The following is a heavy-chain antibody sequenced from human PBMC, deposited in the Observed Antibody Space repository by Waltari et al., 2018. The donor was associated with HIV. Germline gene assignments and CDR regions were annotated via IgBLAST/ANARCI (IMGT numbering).Heavy chain of an antibody. CDR2: MSSSVTTI. V-gene: IGHV3-11*01. D-gene: IGHD2-21*02. Sequence: QVQLVESGGGLVKPGGSLRLSCAASGFVFSDFYMSWFRQAPGKGLGWISYMSSSVTTIYYRDSVKGRFTIARDNAKNSLSLQMNSLRAEDTAVYYCASPGPYCGGDCYLDWGPGTLVTVSS. J-gene: IGHJ4*02. CDR1: GFVFSDFY. CDR3: ASPGPYCGGDCYLD.